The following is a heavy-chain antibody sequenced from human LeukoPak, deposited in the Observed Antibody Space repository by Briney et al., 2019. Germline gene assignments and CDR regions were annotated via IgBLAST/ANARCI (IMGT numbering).Heavy chain of an antibody. CDR2: ISAYNGNT. J-gene: IGHJ3*02. CDR1: GYTFTSYG. V-gene: IGHV1-18*01. Sequence: ASVKVSCKASGYTFTSYGISWVRQAPGQGLEWMGWISAYNGNTNYAQKLQGRVTMTTDTSTSTAYMELRSLRSDDTAVYYCARGHFAQVVYDAFDIWGQGTMVTVSS. D-gene: IGHD3-22*01. CDR3: ARGHFAQVVYDAFDI.